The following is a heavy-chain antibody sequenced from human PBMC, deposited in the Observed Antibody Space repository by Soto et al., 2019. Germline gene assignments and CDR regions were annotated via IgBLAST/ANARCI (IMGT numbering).Heavy chain of an antibody. J-gene: IGHJ4*02. CDR3: ARGRYDSSGYYYDY. CDR1: GGSISSGGYY. V-gene: IGHV4-31*03. CDR2: IYYSGST. D-gene: IGHD3-22*01. Sequence: SETLSLTCTVYGGSISSGGYYWSWIRQHPGKGLEWIGYIYYSGSTYYNPSLKSRVTISVDTSKNQFSLKLSSVTAADTAVYYCARGRYDSSGYYYDYWGQGTLLTVSS.